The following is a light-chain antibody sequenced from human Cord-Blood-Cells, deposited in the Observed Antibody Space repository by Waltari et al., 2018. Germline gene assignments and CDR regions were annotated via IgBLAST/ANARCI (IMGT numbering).Light chain of an antibody. V-gene: IGLV2-14*01. J-gene: IGLJ3*02. CDR1: SSDVGGFNY. Sequence: QSALTQPASVSGSPGQSITISCTAPSSDVGGFNYVSWYQQHPGKAPKLMIYEFSNRPSGVSNRFSGSKSGNTASLTISGLQAEDEADYYCSSYTSSSTLVFGGGTKLTVL. CDR3: SSYTSSSTLV. CDR2: EFS.